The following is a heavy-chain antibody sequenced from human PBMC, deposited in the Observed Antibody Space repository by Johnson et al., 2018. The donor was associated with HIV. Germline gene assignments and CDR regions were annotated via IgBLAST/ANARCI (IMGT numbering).Heavy chain of an antibody. V-gene: IGHV3-13*01. J-gene: IGHJ3*02. CDR1: GFTFSSYD. Sequence: VQLVESGGGVVQPGGSLRLSCAASGFTFSSYDMHWVRQVTRKGLEWVSAIGTAGDTYYQGSVKGRFTISRENAKDSLYLQMNSLRAEDTAVYYCARDKEYDSSGYYYARDAFDIWGQGTMVTVSS. D-gene: IGHD3-22*01. CDR2: IGTAGDT. CDR3: ARDKEYDSSGYYYARDAFDI.